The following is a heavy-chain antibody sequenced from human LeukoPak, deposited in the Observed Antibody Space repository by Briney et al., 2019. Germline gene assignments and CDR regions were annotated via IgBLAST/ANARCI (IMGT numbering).Heavy chain of an antibody. CDR3: ARDVTGTPGGFDY. Sequence: SETLSLTCTVSGGSISSGGYYWSWIRQHPGKGLEWIGYIYYSGSTYYNPSLKSRVTISVDTSKNQFSLKLSSVTAADTAVYYCARDVTGTPGGFDYWGQGTLVTVSS. V-gene: IGHV4-31*03. CDR1: GGSISSGGYY. D-gene: IGHD1-1*01. J-gene: IGHJ4*02. CDR2: IYYSGST.